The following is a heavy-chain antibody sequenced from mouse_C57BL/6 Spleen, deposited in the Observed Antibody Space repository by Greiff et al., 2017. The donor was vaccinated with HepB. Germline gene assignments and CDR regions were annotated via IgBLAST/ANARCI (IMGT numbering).Heavy chain of an antibody. CDR1: GYTFTDHT. D-gene: IGHD4-1*02. V-gene: IGHV1-78*01. CDR2: IYPRDGST. CDR3: ARLNWDVKNDDCFDY. J-gene: IGHJ2*01. Sequence: VQLQQSDAELVKPGASVKISCKVSGYTFTDHTIHWMKQRPEQGLEWIGYIYPRDGSTKYNEKFKGKATLTADKSSSTAYMQLNSLTSEDSAVYFCARLNWDVKNDDCFDYWGQGTTLTVSS.